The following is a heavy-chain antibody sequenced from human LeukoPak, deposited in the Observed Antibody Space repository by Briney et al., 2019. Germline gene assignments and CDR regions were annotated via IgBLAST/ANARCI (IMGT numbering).Heavy chain of an antibody. CDR3: ARDGEGRTNFDY. Sequence: EASVKVSCKASGYTFTSYDINWVRQATGQGLEWMGWMNPNSGNTGYAQKFQGRVTITRNTSISTAYMELSSLRSEDTAVYYCARDGEGRTNFDYWGQGTLITVSS. V-gene: IGHV1-8*03. D-gene: IGHD1-14*01. CDR2: MNPNSGNT. J-gene: IGHJ4*02. CDR1: GYTFTSYD.